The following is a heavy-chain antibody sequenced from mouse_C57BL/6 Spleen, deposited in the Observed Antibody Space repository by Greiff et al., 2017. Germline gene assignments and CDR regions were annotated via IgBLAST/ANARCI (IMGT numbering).Heavy chain of an antibody. CDR2: IYPGDGDT. CDR3: ARRDYYGSGYFDV. CDR1: GYAFSSYW. J-gene: IGHJ1*03. Sequence: QVQLQQSGAELVKPGASVKISCKASGYAFSSYWMNWVKQRPGKGLEWIGQIYPGDGDTNYNGKFKGKATLTADKSSSTAYMQLSSLTSEDSAVYFCARRDYYGSGYFDVWGTGTTVTVSS. D-gene: IGHD1-1*01. V-gene: IGHV1-80*01.